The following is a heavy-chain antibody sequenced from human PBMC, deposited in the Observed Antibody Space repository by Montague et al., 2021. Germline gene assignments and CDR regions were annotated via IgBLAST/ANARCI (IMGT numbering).Heavy chain of an antibody. Sequence: SLRLSCAASGFILRDAWMSWVRQAPGKGLEWVGRIVSETDGGATAYAAPGQDTFAISRADSKNILYLQMKSLRAEDTAVYYCTTVGGGDRTVLELWGRGTLVTVSS. J-gene: IGHJ4*02. V-gene: IGHV3-15*04. CDR1: GFILRDAW. CDR2: IVSETDGGAT. D-gene: IGHD1-26*01. CDR3: TTVGGGDRTVLEL.